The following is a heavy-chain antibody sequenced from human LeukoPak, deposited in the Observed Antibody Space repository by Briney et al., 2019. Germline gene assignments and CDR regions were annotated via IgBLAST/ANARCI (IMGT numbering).Heavy chain of an antibody. CDR2: IYLGDSDT. V-gene: IGHV5-51*01. Sequence: GESLKISCKVSGYSFTSYWIGWVRQLPGEGLEWMGIIYLGDSDTRYGPSFQGQVTISADKSISTAYLQWSSLKASDTAMYYCARWNGGDYYFDYWGQGTLVTVSS. CDR3: ARWNGGDYYFDY. CDR1: GYSFTSYW. J-gene: IGHJ4*02. D-gene: IGHD4-17*01.